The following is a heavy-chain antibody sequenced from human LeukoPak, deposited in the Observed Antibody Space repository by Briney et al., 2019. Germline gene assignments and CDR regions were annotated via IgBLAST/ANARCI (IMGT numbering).Heavy chain of an antibody. CDR2: IYTSGST. CDR3: ARDHPLNYYGSGKSPGGFDY. D-gene: IGHD3-10*01. CDR1: GGSISSYY. V-gene: IGHV4-4*07. Sequence: SETLSLTCTVSGGSISSYYWSWIRQPAGKGLEWIGRIYTSGSTNYNPSLKSRVTMSVDTSKNQFSLKLSSVTAADTAVYYCARDHPLNYYGSGKSPGGFDYWGQGTLVTVSS. J-gene: IGHJ4*02.